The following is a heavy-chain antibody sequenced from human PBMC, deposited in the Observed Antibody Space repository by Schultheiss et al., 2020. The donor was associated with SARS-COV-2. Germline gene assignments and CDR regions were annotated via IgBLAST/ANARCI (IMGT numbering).Heavy chain of an antibody. Sequence: GGSLRLSCAASGFSFDDYGMSWVRQVPGKGLEWVSGINWNSVARGYADSVQGRFILSRDNTKNSLYLQMNSLRAEDTAVYYCARRSGGSKDSWGQGTLVTVSS. CDR2: INWNSVAR. J-gene: IGHJ4*02. CDR3: ARRSGGSKDS. V-gene: IGHV3-20*04. CDR1: GFSFDDYG. D-gene: IGHD3-16*01.